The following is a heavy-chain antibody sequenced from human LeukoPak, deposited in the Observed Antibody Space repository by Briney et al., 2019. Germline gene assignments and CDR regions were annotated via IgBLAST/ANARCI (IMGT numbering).Heavy chain of an antibody. D-gene: IGHD6-19*01. V-gene: IGHV4-59*08. CDR3: AKYGNSGWVIDN. Sequence: PSETLSLTCTLSGGSISTYYWTWIRQPPGKGLEYIGYIYYTGGTNYNPSLKSRVTISVDTSKNRFSLKLSSVTAADTAVYFCAKYGNSGWVIDNWGQGTLVTVSS. CDR1: GGSISTYY. CDR2: IYYTGGT. J-gene: IGHJ4*02.